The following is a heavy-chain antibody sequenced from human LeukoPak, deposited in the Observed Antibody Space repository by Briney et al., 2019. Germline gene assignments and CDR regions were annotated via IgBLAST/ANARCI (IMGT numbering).Heavy chain of an antibody. CDR1: GFTFSSYA. V-gene: IGHV3-23*01. J-gene: IGHJ5*02. CDR3: AKDRRHSSGWYLGWFDP. D-gene: IGHD6-19*01. Sequence: GGSLRLSCAASGFTFSSYAMSWVRQAPGKGLEWVSAISGSGGSTYYADSVKGRFTISRDNSKNTLYLQMNSLRAEDTAVYYCAKDRRHSSGWYLGWFDPWGQGTLVTVYS. CDR2: ISGSGGST.